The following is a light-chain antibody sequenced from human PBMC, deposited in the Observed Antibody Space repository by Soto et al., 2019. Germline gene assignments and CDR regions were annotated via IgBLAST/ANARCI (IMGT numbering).Light chain of an antibody. V-gene: IGKV1-9*01. CDR2: AAS. J-gene: IGKJ2*01. CDR1: QGNNSF. CDR3: QELNDRRFS. Sequence: IQLTQSPSSLSASVGDRVTISCRASQGNNSFVAWYQQKSGKAPKLLIYAASTLHSGVPSMFSGSGSGTDFALTISSLQPEDFATYYCQELNDRRFSFGQGTKLDIK.